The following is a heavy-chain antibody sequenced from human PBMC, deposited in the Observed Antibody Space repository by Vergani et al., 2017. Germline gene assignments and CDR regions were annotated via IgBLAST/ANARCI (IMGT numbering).Heavy chain of an antibody. CDR3: ARHLRGYSYGVFDY. V-gene: IGHV4-38-2*01. CDR2: LYASGRT. J-gene: IGHJ4*02. D-gene: IGHD5-18*01. Sequence: QVQLQESGPGLVKPSETLSLICDVFDFISNGHYWGWIRQSPAKGLEWIGSLYASGRTYYSPSLKSRVAISIDTSKNHFSLRLSSVTAADTAVYYCARHLRGYSYGVFDYWGQGREVTVSS. CDR1: DFISNGHY.